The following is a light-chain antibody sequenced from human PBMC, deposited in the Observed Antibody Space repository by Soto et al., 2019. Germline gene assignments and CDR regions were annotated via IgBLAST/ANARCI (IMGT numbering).Light chain of an antibody. CDR2: DNI. CDR3: GTWDNSLNFMV. J-gene: IGLJ3*02. Sequence: QSVLTQLPSLSAAPGQKVTISCSGRTSNIQINYVSWYQQLPGAAPKLLIYDNIKRPSGIPDRFSGSKSGTSATLGITGLQTGDEADYYCGTWDNSLNFMVFGGGTKVTVL. V-gene: IGLV1-51*01. CDR1: TSNIQINY.